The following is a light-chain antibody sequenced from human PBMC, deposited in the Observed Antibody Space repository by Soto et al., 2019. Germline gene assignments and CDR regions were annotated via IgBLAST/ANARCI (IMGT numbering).Light chain of an antibody. J-gene: IGKJ1*01. CDR3: QQSNIWPST. Sequence: LKQSPGSLSLSVGNRVTITCRATQSVSSYLAWYQQKPGQAPRLLIYAASSWQSGIPYRFSGSGSGTEFTLTISSLEPEDFAIYYCQQSNIWPSTFDQVTKVDIK. CDR1: QSVSSY. CDR2: AAS. V-gene: IGKV1-9*01.